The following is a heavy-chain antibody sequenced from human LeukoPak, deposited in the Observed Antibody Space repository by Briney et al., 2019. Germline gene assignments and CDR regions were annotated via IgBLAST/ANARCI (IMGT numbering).Heavy chain of an antibody. D-gene: IGHD3-16*02. CDR1: GFTFSSYA. Sequence: PGGSLRLSCAASGFTFSSYAMHWVRQAPGKGLEWVAVISYDGSNKYYADSVKGRFTISRDNSKNTLYLQVNSLRAEDTAVYYCARGPWPESIMITFGGVIDPPFDYWGQGTLVTVSS. CDR3: ARGPWPESIMITFGGVIDPPFDY. CDR2: ISYDGSNK. J-gene: IGHJ4*02. V-gene: IGHV3-30-3*01.